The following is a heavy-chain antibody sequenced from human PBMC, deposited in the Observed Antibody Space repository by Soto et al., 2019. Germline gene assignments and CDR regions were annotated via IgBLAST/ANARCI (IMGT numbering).Heavy chain of an antibody. J-gene: IGHJ6*02. CDR3: ARGDYYHSAIDV. CDR1: GFTFSDYF. D-gene: IGHD3-16*01. Sequence: PGGSLRLSCAASGFTFSDYFMNWVRQAPGKGLEWVSSISSSRSDIYYADSVKGRFTISRDNAQNSLYLQMNSLTAEDTAVYHCARGDYYHSAIDVWRQAHTVTVSS. V-gene: IGHV3-21*01. CDR2: ISSSRSDI.